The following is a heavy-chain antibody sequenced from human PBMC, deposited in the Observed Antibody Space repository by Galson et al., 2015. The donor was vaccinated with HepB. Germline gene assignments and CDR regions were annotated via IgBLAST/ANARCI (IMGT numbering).Heavy chain of an antibody. D-gene: IGHD3-22*01. V-gene: IGHV4-4*02. CDR2: IYHSGST. J-gene: IGHJ3*02. CDR1: GGSISSSNW. Sequence: ETLSLTCAVSGGSISSSNWWSWVRQPPGKGLEWIGEIYHSGSTNYNPSLKSRITISVDKSKNQFSLKLSSVTAADTAVYYCARDLGYYYDSSGYKRAYAFDIWGQGTMVTVSS. CDR3: ARDLGYYYDSSGYKRAYAFDI.